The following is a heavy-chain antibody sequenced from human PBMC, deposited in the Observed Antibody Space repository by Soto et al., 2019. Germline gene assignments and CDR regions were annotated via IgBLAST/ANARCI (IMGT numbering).Heavy chain of an antibody. J-gene: IGHJ4*02. CDR3: ARRRSGPTFFDY. D-gene: IGHD3-10*01. V-gene: IGHV4-59*08. CDR1: GGSLSSYY. Sequence: SETLSLTCTVSGGSLSSYYWSWIRQPPGKGLEWIGFIYYSGSTNYNPSLKSRVTISVDTSKNQFSLKLSSVTAADTAVYYCARRRSGPTFFDYWGQGTLVTVSS. CDR2: IYYSGST.